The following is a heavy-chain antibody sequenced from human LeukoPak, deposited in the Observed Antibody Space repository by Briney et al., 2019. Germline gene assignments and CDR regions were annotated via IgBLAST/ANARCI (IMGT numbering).Heavy chain of an antibody. V-gene: IGHV1-18*01. D-gene: IGHD2-15*01. CDR3: ARAVVVAATPGYFQH. CDR1: GYTFTSYG. Sequence: ASVKVSCKASGYTFTSYGISWVRQAPGQGLEWMGWISAYNGNTNYARKLQGGVTMTTDTSTSTAYMELRSLRSDDTAVYYCARAVVVAATPGYFQHWGQGTLVTVSS. CDR2: ISAYNGNT. J-gene: IGHJ1*01.